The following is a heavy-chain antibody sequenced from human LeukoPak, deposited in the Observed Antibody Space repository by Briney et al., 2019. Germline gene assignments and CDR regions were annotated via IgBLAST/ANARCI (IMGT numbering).Heavy chain of an antibody. CDR2: ISGDESST. Sequence: QPGGSLRLSCAASGFTFSSYWMHWVRQAPGKGLVWVSRISGDESSTSYADSVKGRFTISRDNAKNTLFLQMNSLRAEDTAVYYCAGGSTLDRGLVYYWGQGTLVTVSS. D-gene: IGHD3-10*01. J-gene: IGHJ4*02. V-gene: IGHV3-74*01. CDR1: GFTFSSYW. CDR3: AGGSTLDRGLVYY.